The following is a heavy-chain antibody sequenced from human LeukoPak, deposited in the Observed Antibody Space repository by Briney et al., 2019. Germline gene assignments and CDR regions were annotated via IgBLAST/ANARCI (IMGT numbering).Heavy chain of an antibody. CDR2: IFGSGGSP. D-gene: IGHD5-18*01. J-gene: IGHJ4*02. Sequence: GGSLRLSCEASGFTFGSHAMYWVRQAPGKGLEWVAGIFGSGGSPHYADSVKGRFTISRDNSRNTVYLQINSLRAEDTAVYYCGKATVGYSSGQKPAWPVDYWGQGTLVTVSS. CDR3: GKATVGYSSGQKPAWPVDY. V-gene: IGHV3-23*01. CDR1: GFTFGSHA.